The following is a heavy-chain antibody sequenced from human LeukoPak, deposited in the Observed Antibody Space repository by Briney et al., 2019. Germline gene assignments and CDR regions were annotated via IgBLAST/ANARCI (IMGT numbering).Heavy chain of an antibody. V-gene: IGHV1-69*01. CDR3: ARVGRSIAAPPYFDY. Sequence: SVKVSCKAPGGTFSSYAISWVRQAPGQGLEWMGGIIPIFGTANYAQKFQGRVTITADESTSTAYMELSSLRSEDTAVYYCARVGRSIAAPPYFDYWGQGTLVTVSS. CDR1: GGTFSSYA. J-gene: IGHJ4*02. D-gene: IGHD6-6*01. CDR2: IIPIFGTA.